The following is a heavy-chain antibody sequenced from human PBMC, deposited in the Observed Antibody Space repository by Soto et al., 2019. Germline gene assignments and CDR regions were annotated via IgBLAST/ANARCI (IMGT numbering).Heavy chain of an antibody. Sequence: PSETLSLTCIASGGSISSYYWNWIRQPPGKGLEWIGYIYYSGNTNYNPSLQSRVTISVDTSKNQFSLKLNSVTAADTAVYYCARLGSAAGALDYWGQGTLVTVS. V-gene: IGHV4-59*01. J-gene: IGHJ4*02. CDR2: IYYSGNT. CDR1: GGSISSYY. D-gene: IGHD3-10*01. CDR3: ARLGSAAGALDY.